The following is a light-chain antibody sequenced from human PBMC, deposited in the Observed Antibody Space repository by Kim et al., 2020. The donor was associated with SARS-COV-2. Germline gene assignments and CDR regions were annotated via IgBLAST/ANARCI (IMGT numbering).Light chain of an antibody. J-gene: IGKJ1*01. CDR3: QQYYSYPRT. CDR1: QGISSY. Sequence: ASTGDRVTITCRASQGISSYLAWYQQKPGKAPKLLIYAASTLQSGVPSRFSGSGYGTDFTLTISCLQSEDFATYYCQQYYSYPRTFGQGTKVDIK. V-gene: IGKV1-8*01. CDR2: AAS.